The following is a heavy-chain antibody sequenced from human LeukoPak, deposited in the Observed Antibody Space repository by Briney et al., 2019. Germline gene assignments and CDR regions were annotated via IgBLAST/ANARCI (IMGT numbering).Heavy chain of an antibody. CDR2: ISVSATAT. D-gene: IGHD5-18*01. V-gene: IGHV3-21*01. CDR3: ARVAYSYGYVY. J-gene: IGHJ4*02. Sequence: PGGSLGLSCAASGFSFSSYGMAWVRQAPGQGLEWVAVISVSATATNYAASVKGRFTISRDNAKNSLYLQMNSLRAEDTAVYYCARVAYSYGYVYWGQGTLVTVSS. CDR1: GFSFSSYG.